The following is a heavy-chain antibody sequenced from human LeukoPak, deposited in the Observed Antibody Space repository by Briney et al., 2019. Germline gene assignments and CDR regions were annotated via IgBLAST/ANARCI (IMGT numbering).Heavy chain of an antibody. Sequence: GGSLRLSCAASGLTFTHYAMHWVRQTPGKGLERVAVIFYDGTIQYYSDSVRGRLIVSRGNPKNTLYLQMNSLRAEDTAVYYCARDPRGPAGYDSPDRDTFDYWGQGTLVTVSS. CDR2: IFYDGTIQ. CDR3: ARDPRGPAGYDSPDRDTFDY. J-gene: IGHJ4*02. V-gene: IGHV3-30*03. CDR1: GLTFTHYA. D-gene: IGHD3-22*01.